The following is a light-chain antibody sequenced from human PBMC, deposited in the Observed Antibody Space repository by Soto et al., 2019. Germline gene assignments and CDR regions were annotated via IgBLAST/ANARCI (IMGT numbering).Light chain of an antibody. CDR3: QQYNNLPPDT. Sequence: IVLTQSPATLSVSPGERATLSCRASQAVGSNLAWYQQRPGQAPRLLIYDASTRATGIPHRFSGGGSGTDFTLTISSLQSDDFAVYYCQQYNNLPPDTFGQGTKLEIK. V-gene: IGKV3-15*01. CDR2: DAS. CDR1: QAVGSN. J-gene: IGKJ2*01.